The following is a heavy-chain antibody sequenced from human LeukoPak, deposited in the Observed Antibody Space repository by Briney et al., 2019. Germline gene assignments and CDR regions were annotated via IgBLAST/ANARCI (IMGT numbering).Heavy chain of an antibody. D-gene: IGHD2-2*01. CDR3: AKVRYCSSTPCSNYFDH. J-gene: IGHJ4*02. V-gene: IGHV3-23*01. CDR1: GFTFSTYA. CDR2: ISGSGGST. Sequence: PGGSLRLSCAASGFTFSTYAMSWVRQAPGKGLEWVSGISGSGGSTDNADSVKGRFTISRDNSKNTLYLQMNSLRAEDTAVYYCAKVRYCSSTPCSNYFDHWGQGTLVTVSS.